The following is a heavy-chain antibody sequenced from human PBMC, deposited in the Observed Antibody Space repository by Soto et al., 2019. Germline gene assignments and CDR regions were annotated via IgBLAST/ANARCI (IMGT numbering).Heavy chain of an antibody. CDR2: INTGNGNT. Sequence: QVQLVQSGAEVKKPGASVKVSCKASGITFSTYAIHWVRQAPGQSLEWMGWINTGNGNTRYSQNFQGRVTLTRDTSASTAYMDLSSLRSEDTSIYYCARAISGYVTWGQGTLLTVSS. D-gene: IGHD5-12*01. V-gene: IGHV1-3*04. CDR1: GITFSTYA. J-gene: IGHJ5*02. CDR3: ARAISGYVT.